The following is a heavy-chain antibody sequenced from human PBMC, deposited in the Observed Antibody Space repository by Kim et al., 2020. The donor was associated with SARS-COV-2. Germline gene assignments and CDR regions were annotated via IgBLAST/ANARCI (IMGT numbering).Heavy chain of an antibody. CDR3: TKDHLGSYTD. Sequence: GGSLRLSCAASGFNFDESAMHWVRPTPGKRLEFVSLIYGDSATTLYGGFVRGRFTISRDNNKNLLFLQMNSLTPDDTAWYFCTKDHLGSYTDWGQGTLVTVSS. CDR2: IYGDSATT. D-gene: IGHD1-26*01. CDR1: GFNFDESA. J-gene: IGHJ4*02. V-gene: IGHV3-43*02.